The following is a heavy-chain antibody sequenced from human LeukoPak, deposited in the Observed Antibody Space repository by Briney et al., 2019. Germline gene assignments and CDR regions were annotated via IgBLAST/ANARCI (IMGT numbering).Heavy chain of an antibody. D-gene: IGHD6-13*01. CDR2: ISHDGSRK. CDR3: ARDPENIEFNSSWYFDY. Sequence: GGSLRLSCAASGFTFSSYGMHWVRQAPGKGLEWVAVISHDGSRKYYTDSVKGRFTISRDNSKNTLYLKMNSLRAEDTAVYYCARDPENIEFNSSWYFDYWGQGPLVTVSS. V-gene: IGHV3-30*03. J-gene: IGHJ4*02. CDR1: GFTFSSYG.